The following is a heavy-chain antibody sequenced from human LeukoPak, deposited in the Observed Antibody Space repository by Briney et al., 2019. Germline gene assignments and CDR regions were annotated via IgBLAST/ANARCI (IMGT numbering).Heavy chain of an antibody. CDR3: AKAPTGTTNLGPFYYYYYMDV. Sequence: GGSLRLSCAASGFTFDDYAMHWVRQAPGKGLEWVSGISWNSGSIGYADSVKGRFTISRDNAKNSLYLQMNSLRAEDTAVYYCAKAPTGTTNLGPFYYYYYMDVWGKGTTVTVSS. D-gene: IGHD1-7*01. J-gene: IGHJ6*03. CDR2: ISWNSGSI. CDR1: GFTFDDYA. V-gene: IGHV3-9*01.